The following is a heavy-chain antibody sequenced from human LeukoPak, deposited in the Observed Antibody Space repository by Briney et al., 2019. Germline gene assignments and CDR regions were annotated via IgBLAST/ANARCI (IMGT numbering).Heavy chain of an antibody. J-gene: IGHJ4*02. CDR1: GYTFTGNY. D-gene: IGHD6-19*01. CDR3: ARDNSGWSVDY. Sequence: ASVKVSCKASGYTFTGNYMHWVRQAPGQGLEWMGIISPSGDYTRYAQKLQGRVSMTLDTSTSTVYMELNSLESEDTAMYYCARDNSGWSVDYWGQGTLVTVTS. V-gene: IGHV1-46*04. CDR2: ISPSGDYT.